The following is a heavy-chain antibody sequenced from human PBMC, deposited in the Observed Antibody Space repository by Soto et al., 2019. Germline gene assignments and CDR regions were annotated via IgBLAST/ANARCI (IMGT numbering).Heavy chain of an antibody. CDR3: SRDDSDWFFN. J-gene: IGHJ4*02. V-gene: IGHV3-74*03. CDR2: INSDGSTTTYA. CDR1: GFTFSSHW. D-gene: IGHD3-9*01. Sequence: GGSLRLSCAASGFTFSSHWMHWVRQAPGKGLVWVSRINSDGSTTTYATTYAASVKGRFTISRDDSKKTAYLQMNSLESEDTAVYYCSRDDSDWFFNWGRGTLVTVSS.